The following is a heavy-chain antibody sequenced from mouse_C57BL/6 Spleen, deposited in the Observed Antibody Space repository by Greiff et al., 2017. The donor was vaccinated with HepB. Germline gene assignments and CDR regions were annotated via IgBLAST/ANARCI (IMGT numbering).Heavy chain of an antibody. V-gene: IGHV1-82*01. D-gene: IGHD1-1*01. CDR3: ARVYYYGSSSHAMDY. J-gene: IGHJ4*01. Sequence: VQLQQSGPELVKPGASVKISCKASGYAFSSSWMNWVKQRPGKGLEWIGRIYPGDGDTNYNGKFKGKATLTADKSSSTAYMQLSSLTSEDSAVYFCARVYYYGSSSHAMDYWGQGTSVTVSS. CDR1: GYAFSSSW. CDR2: IYPGDGDT.